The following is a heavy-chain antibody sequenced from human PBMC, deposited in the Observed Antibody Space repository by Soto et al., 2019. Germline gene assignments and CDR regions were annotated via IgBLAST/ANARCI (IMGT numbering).Heavy chain of an antibody. D-gene: IGHD6-6*01. CDR3: ARDDRARPEGGYYYYYGMDV. CDR1: GYTFTSYY. CDR2: INPSGGST. J-gene: IGHJ6*02. V-gene: IGHV1-46*01. Sequence: ASVKVSCKASGYTFTSYYMHWVRQAPGQGLEWMGIINPSGGSTSYAQKFQGRVTMTRDTSTSTVYMELSSLRSEDTAVYYCARDDRARPEGGYYYYYGMDVWGQGTTVTVSS.